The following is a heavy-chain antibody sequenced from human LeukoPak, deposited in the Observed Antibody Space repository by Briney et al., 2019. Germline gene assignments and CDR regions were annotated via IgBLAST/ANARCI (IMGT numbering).Heavy chain of an antibody. CDR2: TYYRSKWYN. CDR1: GDSVPSNSAA. CDR3: ARDPHIVVVPAAPAGFDP. D-gene: IGHD2-2*01. J-gene: IGHJ5*02. Sequence: SQTLSLTCAISGDSVPSNSAAWNWIRQSPSRGLEWLGRTYYRSKWYNDYAVSVKSRITINPDTSKNQFSLQLNSVTPEDTAVYYCARDPHIVVVPAAPAGFDPWGQGTLVTVSS. V-gene: IGHV6-1*01.